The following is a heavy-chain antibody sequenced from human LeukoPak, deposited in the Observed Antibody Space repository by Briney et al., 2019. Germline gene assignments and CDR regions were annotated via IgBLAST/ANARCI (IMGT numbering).Heavy chain of an antibody. CDR2: IYYSGTT. Sequence: SETLSLTCTVSGGSISSYYWRWIRQPPGKGLEWIGYIYYSGTTNYNPSLKRRVTISVDTSKNQFSLKLSSVTAADTAVYYCASGYSGYDTFDYWGQGTLVTVSS. V-gene: IGHV4-59*08. CDR1: GGSISSYY. CDR3: ASGYSGYDTFDY. D-gene: IGHD5-12*01. J-gene: IGHJ4*02.